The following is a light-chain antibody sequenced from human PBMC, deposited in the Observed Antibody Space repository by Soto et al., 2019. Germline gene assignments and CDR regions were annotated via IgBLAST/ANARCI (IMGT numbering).Light chain of an antibody. J-gene: IGLJ1*01. CDR3: SSYTANNTRL. CDR1: SSDVGGYNY. CDR2: EVS. Sequence: QSALTQPASVSGSLGQAITISCTGTSSDVGGYNYVSWDQHRPGKAPQLIIYEVSYRPSGVSNRFSGSKSGNTASLTISGLQAEDEADYYCSSYTANNTRLFGTGTKVTVL. V-gene: IGLV2-14*01.